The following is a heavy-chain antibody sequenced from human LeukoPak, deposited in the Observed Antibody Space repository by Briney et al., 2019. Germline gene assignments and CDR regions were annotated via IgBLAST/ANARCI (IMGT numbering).Heavy chain of an antibody. CDR3: VRNNAMDV. V-gene: IGHV3-7*03. J-gene: IGHJ6*02. Sequence: SGGSPRLSCAAFGLTLSNHWMTWVRQVPGRGPEWVANVNRDGSETYYLDSVKGRFTISRDNAKNSLYLQMNSLRAEDTALYYCVRNNAMDVWGQGTTVIVSS. CDR1: GLTLSNHW. D-gene: IGHD2-8*01. CDR2: VNRDGSET.